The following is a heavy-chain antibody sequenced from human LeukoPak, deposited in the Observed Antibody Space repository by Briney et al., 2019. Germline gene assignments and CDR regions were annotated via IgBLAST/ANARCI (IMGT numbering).Heavy chain of an antibody. Sequence: RSGGSLRLSCAASGFTFSSYSMNWVRQAPGKGLEWVSSISSSSSYLYYADSVKGRFTISRDNAKNALYLQMNSLRAEDTAVYYCARDQWGSSYQPVDYWGQGTLVTVSS. CDR1: GFTFSSYS. D-gene: IGHD6-13*01. J-gene: IGHJ4*02. V-gene: IGHV3-21*01. CDR2: ISSSSSYL. CDR3: ARDQWGSSYQPVDY.